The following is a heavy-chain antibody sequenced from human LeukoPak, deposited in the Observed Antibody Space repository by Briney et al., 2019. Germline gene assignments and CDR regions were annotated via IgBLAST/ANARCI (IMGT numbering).Heavy chain of an antibody. J-gene: IGHJ4*02. CDR1: GFTFSSYA. CDR2: ISYDGSNK. V-gene: IGHV3-30*04. CDR3: ARDHLSDY. Sequence: GGSLRLSCAASGFTFSSYAMHWVRQAPGKGLEWVAVISYDGSNKYYADSVKGRFTISRDNSKNTLYLQMNSLRAEDTAVYYCARDHLSDYWGQGTLVTVSS.